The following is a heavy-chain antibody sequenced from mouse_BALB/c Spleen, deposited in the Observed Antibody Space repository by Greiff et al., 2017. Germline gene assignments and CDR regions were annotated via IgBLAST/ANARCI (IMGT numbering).Heavy chain of an antibody. J-gene: IGHJ3*01. V-gene: IGHV5-9-4*01. D-gene: IGHD2-4*01. CDR2: ISSGGSYT. CDR3: ARGDYDERVFTY. CDR1: GFTFSSYA. Sequence: EVKLVESGGGLVKPGGSLKLSCAASGFTFSSYAMSWVRQSPEKRLEWVAEISSGGSYTYYPDTVTGRFTISRDNAKNTLYLEMSSLRSEDTAMYYCARGDYDERVFTYWGQGTLVTVSA.